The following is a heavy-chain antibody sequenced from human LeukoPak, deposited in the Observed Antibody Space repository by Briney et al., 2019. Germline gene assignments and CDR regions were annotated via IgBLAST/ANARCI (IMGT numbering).Heavy chain of an antibody. Sequence: SETLSLTCTVSGGSISSSSSYWGWIRQPPGKGLEWIGSIYYSGSTYYNPSLKSRVTISVDTSKNQFSLKLSSVTAADTAVYYCARDRYRDGYNNFDYWGQGTLVTVSS. V-gene: IGHV4-39*07. CDR2: IYYSGST. J-gene: IGHJ4*02. CDR3: ARDRYRDGYNNFDY. D-gene: IGHD5-24*01. CDR1: GGSISSSSSY.